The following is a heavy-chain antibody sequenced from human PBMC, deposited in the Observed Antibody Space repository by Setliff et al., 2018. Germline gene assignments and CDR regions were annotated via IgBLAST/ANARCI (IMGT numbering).Heavy chain of an antibody. CDR1: GYTFTSYG. CDR2: INPSGGST. Sequence: GASVKVSCKASGYTFTSYGISWVRQAPGQGLEWMGIINPSGGSTSYAQKFQGRVTMTRDTSTSTVYMELSSLRSEDTAVYYCAGTYYNFWSALDYYYYGMDVWGQGTTVTVS. CDR3: AGTYYNFWSALDYYYYGMDV. J-gene: IGHJ6*02. V-gene: IGHV1-46*01. D-gene: IGHD3-3*01.